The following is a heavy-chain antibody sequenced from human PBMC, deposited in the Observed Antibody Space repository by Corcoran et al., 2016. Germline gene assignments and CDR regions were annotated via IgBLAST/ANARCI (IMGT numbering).Heavy chain of an antibody. CDR1: GFTFSNAW. D-gene: IGHD3-22*01. CDR2: IKSKTDGGTT. Sequence: EVQLVESGGGLVKPGGSLRLSCAASGFTFSNAWMSWVRQAPGKGLEWVGRIKSKTDGGTTDYAAPGKGRFTISRDDSKNTLYLQMNSLKTEDTAVYYCTTGSYYYDSSGSQSLFDYWGQGTLVTVSS. J-gene: IGHJ4*02. CDR3: TTGSYYYDSSGSQSLFDY. V-gene: IGHV3-15*01.